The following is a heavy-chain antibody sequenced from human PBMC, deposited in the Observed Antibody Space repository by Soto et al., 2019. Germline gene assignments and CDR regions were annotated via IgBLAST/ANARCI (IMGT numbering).Heavy chain of an antibody. D-gene: IGHD2-2*01. CDR3: AGCYALLDP. CDR2: IKQDGSEK. J-gene: IGHJ5*02. CDR1: GFTFSSYW. Sequence: PGGSLRLSCAASGFTFSSYWMSLVRQAPGKGLEWVSNIKQDGSEKYYVDSVKGRFTISRDNAKNSLYLQMNSLRAEDTAVYYCAGCYALLDPWGQGTLVTVSS. V-gene: IGHV3-7*03.